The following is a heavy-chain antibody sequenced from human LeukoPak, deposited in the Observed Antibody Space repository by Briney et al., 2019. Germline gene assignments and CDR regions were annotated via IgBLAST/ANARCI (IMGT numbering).Heavy chain of an antibody. Sequence: PGGSLRLSCAASGFTFSSYWMTWVRQAPGKGLEWIGEINHSGSTNYNPSLKSRVTISVDTSKNQFSLNLSSVTAADTAVYYCAGGVTIVRGTSKHFDYWGQGTLVTVSS. D-gene: IGHD3-10*01. CDR3: AGGVTIVRGTSKHFDY. J-gene: IGHJ4*02. CDR1: GFTFSSYW. CDR2: INHSGST. V-gene: IGHV4-34*08.